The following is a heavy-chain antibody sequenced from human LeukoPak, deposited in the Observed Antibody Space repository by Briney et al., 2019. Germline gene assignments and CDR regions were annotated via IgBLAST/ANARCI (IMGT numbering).Heavy chain of an antibody. D-gene: IGHD5-24*01. CDR1: GFTFTNYW. J-gene: IGHJ4*02. CDR3: ARQSGDGYNHFDY. CDR2: ISNRSGYK. Sequence: GGSLRLSCATSGFTFTNYWMTWVRQAPGKGLEWVSSISNRSGYKYYAESLKGRFTISRDNAKNSLYLQVNSLRAEDTAVYYCARQSGDGYNHFDYWGQGTLVTVSS. V-gene: IGHV3-21*01.